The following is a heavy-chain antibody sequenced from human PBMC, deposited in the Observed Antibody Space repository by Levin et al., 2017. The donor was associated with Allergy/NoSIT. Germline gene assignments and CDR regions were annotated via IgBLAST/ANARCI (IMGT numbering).Heavy chain of an antibody. V-gene: IGHV3-30-3*01. D-gene: IGHD4-17*01. CDR2: ISYDGSNK. J-gene: IGHJ4*02. CDR3: ARDLHDYGELLDY. CDR1: GFTFSSYA. Sequence: PGGSLRLSCAASGFTFSSYAMHWVRQAPGKGLEWVAVISYDGSNKYYADSVKGRFTISRDNSKNTLYLQMNSLRAEDTAVYYCARDLHDYGELLDYWGQGTLVTVSS.